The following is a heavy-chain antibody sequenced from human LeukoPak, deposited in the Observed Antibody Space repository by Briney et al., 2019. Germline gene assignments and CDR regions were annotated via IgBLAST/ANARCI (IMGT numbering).Heavy chain of an antibody. D-gene: IGHD6-13*01. V-gene: IGHV3-30-3*01. Sequence: GGSLRLSCAASGFTFSSYAMHWVRQAPGKGLEWVAVISYDGSNKYYADSVKGRFTISRDNSKNTLYLQMNSLRAEDTAVYYCAREAAAGYDYWGQGTLVTVSS. J-gene: IGHJ4*02. CDR2: ISYDGSNK. CDR3: AREAAAGYDY. CDR1: GFTFSSYA.